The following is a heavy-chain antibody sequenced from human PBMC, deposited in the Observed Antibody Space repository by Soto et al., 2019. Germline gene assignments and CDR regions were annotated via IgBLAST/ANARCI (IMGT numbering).Heavy chain of an antibody. J-gene: IGHJ6*02. CDR3: ARDRESYSSSWFHYYYYYGMDV. CDR2: ISSSSSYI. Sequence: PGGSLRLSCAASGFTFSSYSMNWVRQAPGKGLEWVSSISSSSSYIYYADSVKGRFTISRDNAKNSLYLQMNSLRAEDTAVYYCARDRESYSSSWFHYYYYYGMDVWGQGTTVNVSS. D-gene: IGHD6-13*01. CDR1: GFTFSSYS. V-gene: IGHV3-21*01.